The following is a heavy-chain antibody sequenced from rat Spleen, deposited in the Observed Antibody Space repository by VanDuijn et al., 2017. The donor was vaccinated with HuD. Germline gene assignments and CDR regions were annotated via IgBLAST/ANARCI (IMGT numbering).Heavy chain of an antibody. Sequence: EVKLVESGGGLVQPGRSLKLSCAASGFNFEDYWMGWVRQAPGTGLEWIGVIIKDSSIINYNPALKDKITISRDNAQNTRYLQMSKLGSEDTGIYYCAREGSRGTGSYLDYWGKGVMVTGSS. CDR2: IIKDSSII. V-gene: IGHV4-2*01. D-gene: IGHD4-3*01. CDR1: GFNFEDYW. CDR3: AREGSRGTGSYLDY. J-gene: IGHJ2*01.